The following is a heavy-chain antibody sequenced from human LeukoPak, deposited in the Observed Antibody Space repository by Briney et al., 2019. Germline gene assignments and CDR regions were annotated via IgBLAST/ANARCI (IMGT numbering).Heavy chain of an antibody. J-gene: IGHJ4*02. CDR3: ARDMDDXXXXYXXXXY. V-gene: IGHV3-7*01. CDR2: IKQDGSEK. D-gene: IGHD3-3*01. CDR1: GFTFSSYW. Sequence: GGSLRLSCAASGFTFSSYWMSWVRQAPGKGLEWVANIKQDGSEKYYVDSVKGRFTISRDNAKNSLYLQMDSLRAEDTAGYYCARDMDDXXXXYXXXXYXGQGTLVTVSS.